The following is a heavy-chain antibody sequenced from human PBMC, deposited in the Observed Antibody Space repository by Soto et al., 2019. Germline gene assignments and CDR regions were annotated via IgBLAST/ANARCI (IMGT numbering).Heavy chain of an antibody. Sequence: PSQTLSLTCAISGDSVSSNSAAWNWIRQSPSRGLEWLGRTYYRSKWYNDYAISVKSRITINPDTSKNQFSLQLNSVTPEDTAVYYCARGEASSFQGSHWFDPWGQGTLVTVSS. J-gene: IGHJ5*01. CDR2: TYYRSKWYN. D-gene: IGHD6-6*01. CDR1: GDSVSSNSAA. V-gene: IGHV6-1*01. CDR3: ARGEASSFQGSHWFDP.